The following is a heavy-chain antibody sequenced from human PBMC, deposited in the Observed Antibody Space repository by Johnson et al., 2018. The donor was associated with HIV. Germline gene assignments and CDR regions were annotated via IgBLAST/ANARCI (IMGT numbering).Heavy chain of an antibody. CDR1: GFTFSNAW. CDR2: IKSKTDGGTT. V-gene: IGHV3-15*01. J-gene: IGHJ3*02. Sequence: EKLVESGGGVVQPGRSLRLSCAASGFTFSNAWMSWVRQAPGKGLEWVGRIKSKTDGGTTDYAAPVKGRFTISRDDSKNTLYLQMNGLKTEDTAVYYCTTMSALWFGDLHVFGDGFDIWGQGTMVTVSS. CDR3: TTMSALWFGDLHVFGDGFDI. D-gene: IGHD3-10*01.